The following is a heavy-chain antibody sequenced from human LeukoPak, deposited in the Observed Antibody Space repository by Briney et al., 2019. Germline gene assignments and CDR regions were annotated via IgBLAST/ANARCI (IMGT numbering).Heavy chain of an antibody. V-gene: IGHV4-39*01. CDR2: IYYSGST. Sequence: PSETLSLTCTVSGGSISSSSYYWGWIRQPPGKGLEWIGSIYYSGSTYYNPSLKSRVTISVDTSKNQFSLKLSSVTAADTAVYYCARQRYDFWSGYYTDYYYYYMDVWAKGPRSPSP. CDR3: ARQRYDFWSGYYTDYYYYYMDV. D-gene: IGHD3-3*01. CDR1: GGSISSSSYY. J-gene: IGHJ6*03.